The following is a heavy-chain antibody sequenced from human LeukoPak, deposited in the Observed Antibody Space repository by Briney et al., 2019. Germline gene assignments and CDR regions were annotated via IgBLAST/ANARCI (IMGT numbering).Heavy chain of an antibody. CDR2: IYSGGST. CDR1: GFTVSSNH. Sequence: GGSLRLSCAASGFTVSSNHMSCVPQAPGKGLEGVSVIYSGGSTYYADSVKGRFTISRDNSKNPLYLQMNSLRVEDTAVYYCARVTYEVTISYNYFDYWGQGTLVTVSS. J-gene: IGHJ4*02. V-gene: IGHV3-66*02. D-gene: IGHD3-3*01. CDR3: ARVTYEVTISYNYFDY.